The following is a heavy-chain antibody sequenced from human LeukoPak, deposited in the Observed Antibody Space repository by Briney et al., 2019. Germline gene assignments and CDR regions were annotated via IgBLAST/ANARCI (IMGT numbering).Heavy chain of an antibody. J-gene: IGHJ2*01. V-gene: IGHV4-59*01. D-gene: IGHD2-15*01. CDR2: IYNSGST. Sequence: SETLSLTCTVSGGSISSYYWSWIRQPPGKGLEWIGYIYNSGSTNYNPLLKSRVTISVDTSKNQFSLKLSSVSAADTAVYYCARGGYCSGGSCYDDGPWYFDLWGRGTLVTVSS. CDR3: ARGGYCSGGSCYDDGPWYFDL. CDR1: GGSISSYY.